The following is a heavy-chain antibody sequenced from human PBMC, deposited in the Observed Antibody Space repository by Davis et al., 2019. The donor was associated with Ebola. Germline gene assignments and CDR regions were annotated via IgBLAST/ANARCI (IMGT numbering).Heavy chain of an antibody. V-gene: IGHV1-18*04. CDR3: ARDLVVTPIDY. J-gene: IGHJ4*02. CDR1: GYTFTNYG. CDR2: INPHNGNT. Sequence: ASVKVSCKASGYTFTNYGITWVRQAPGQGLEWMGWINPHNGNTNYAQNVQGRVIMTSDTATTTAYMEVGSLRSDDTAVYYCARDLVVTPIDYWGQGTLVTVSS. D-gene: IGHD2-21*02.